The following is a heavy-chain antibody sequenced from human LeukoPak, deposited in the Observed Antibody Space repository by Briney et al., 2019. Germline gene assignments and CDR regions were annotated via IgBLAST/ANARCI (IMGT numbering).Heavy chain of an antibody. J-gene: IGHJ6*02. CDR3: ARDTNYYGMDV. CDR2: IYYSGST. Sequence: SETLSLTCTVSGGSISSGGYYWSWIRQHPGKGLEWIGYIYYSGSTYYNPSLKSRVTISVDTSKNQFSLKLSSVTAADTAVHYCARDTNYYGMDVWGQGTTVTVSS. V-gene: IGHV4-31*03. CDR1: GGSISSGGYY. D-gene: IGHD3-3*01.